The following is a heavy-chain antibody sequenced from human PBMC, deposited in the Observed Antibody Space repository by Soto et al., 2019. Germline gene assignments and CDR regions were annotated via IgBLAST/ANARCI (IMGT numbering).Heavy chain of an antibody. J-gene: IGHJ6*02. Sequence: QVQLVQSVAEGKKPGSSVKVSCKASGGTFSSYGLSWVRQAPGQGLEWVGWLIPYSGTVNYAQKFQGRVPITADESTSIAYMVLSSLRSEDTAVYYCARDEAKMVRGVILGIYSGMVVWGQGTTVTVSS. V-gene: IGHV1-69*01. CDR2: LIPYSGTV. CDR3: ARDEAKMVRGVILGIYSGMVV. D-gene: IGHD3-10*01. CDR1: GGTFSSYG.